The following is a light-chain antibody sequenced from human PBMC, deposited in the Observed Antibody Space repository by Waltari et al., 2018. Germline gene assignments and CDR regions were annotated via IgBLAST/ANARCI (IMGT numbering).Light chain of an antibody. J-gene: IGKJ2*01. CDR3: QQYDNLPYT. CDR2: DAS. Sequence: DIQMTQSPSSLSASVGDRVTITCQASQDISNYLNWYQQKPGKAPKLLIYDASNLETGVPSRFSGSGSATDFTFTISRLQPEDIATYYCQQYDNLPYTFGQGTKLEIK. V-gene: IGKV1-33*01. CDR1: QDISNY.